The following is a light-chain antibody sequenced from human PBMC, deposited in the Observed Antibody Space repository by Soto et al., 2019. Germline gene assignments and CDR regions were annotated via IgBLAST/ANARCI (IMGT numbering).Light chain of an antibody. CDR3: AAWDDSLNGRV. J-gene: IGLJ1*01. V-gene: IGLV1-44*01. CDR2: SNN. Sequence: QSVLTQPPSASGTPGQRVTISCSGSSSNIGSNTVNWYQQVPGTAPKLLIYSNNQRPSGVPDRFSASKSGTSASLAIGGLQSEDGADYYCAAWDDSLNGRVFGAGTKFTVL. CDR1: SSNIGSNT.